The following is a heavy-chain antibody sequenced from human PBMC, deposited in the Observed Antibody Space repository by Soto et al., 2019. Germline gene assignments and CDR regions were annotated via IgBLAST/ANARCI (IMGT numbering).Heavy chain of an antibody. CDR1: GGTFSRYT. CDR3: ARGSTIVRGAPSWFDP. V-gene: IGHV1-69*02. Sequence: QVQLVQSGAEVKKPGSSVKVSCKASGGTFSRYTINWVRQAPGQGLEWMGRIIPIAAIANYTQKFQGRVTLTVDNYSTTAYMELSSLRSDDTAVYYCARGSTIVRGAPSWFDPWGQGTLVTVSS. CDR2: IIPIAAIA. J-gene: IGHJ5*02. D-gene: IGHD3-10*01.